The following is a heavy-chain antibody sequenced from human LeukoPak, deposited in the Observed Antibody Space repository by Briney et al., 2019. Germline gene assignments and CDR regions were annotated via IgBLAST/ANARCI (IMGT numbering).Heavy chain of an antibody. CDR2: ISENSGDT. CDR3: ARDPRTVRI. J-gene: IGHJ4*02. V-gene: IGHV3-11*06. CDR1: GFTFSASY. D-gene: IGHD1-1*01. Sequence: GGSLRLSCVASGFTFSASYMTWVRQPPGKGLEWLSYISENSGDTNYADSVKGRFTVSRDNAKNSLYLQMNSLRVEDTAVNYCARDPRTVRIWGQGTLVTVSS.